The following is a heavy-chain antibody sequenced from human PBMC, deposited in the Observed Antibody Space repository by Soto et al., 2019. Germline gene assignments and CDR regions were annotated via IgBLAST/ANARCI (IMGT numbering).Heavy chain of an antibody. Sequence: GGSLRLSCAASGFTFSYYPLHWVRRAPGKGLEWVSSISGIRDYIRYADSVKGRFTISRDNAKTSLYLQMNSLTAEDAAVYYCAREGVHNYTEYYFDYWGQGTLVTVSS. V-gene: IGHV3-21*06. CDR2: ISGIRDYI. D-gene: IGHD3-10*01. CDR1: GFTFSYYP. J-gene: IGHJ4*02. CDR3: AREGVHNYTEYYFDY.